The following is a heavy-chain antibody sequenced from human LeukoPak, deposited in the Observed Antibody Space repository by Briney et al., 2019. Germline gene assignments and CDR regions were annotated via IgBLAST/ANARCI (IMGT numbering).Heavy chain of an antibody. CDR1: GFTFDNYR. CDR2: VNADGGNT. J-gene: IGHJ6*02. Sequence: PGGSLRLSCAASGFTFDNYRMSWVRQAPGKGLEWVSTVNADGGNTYYADSVKGRFTISRDNAENSLYLQMNSLRAEDTAVYYCARDLASIGYGMDVWGQGTTVTVSS. V-gene: IGHV3-23*01. D-gene: IGHD5-24*01. CDR3: ARDLASIGYGMDV.